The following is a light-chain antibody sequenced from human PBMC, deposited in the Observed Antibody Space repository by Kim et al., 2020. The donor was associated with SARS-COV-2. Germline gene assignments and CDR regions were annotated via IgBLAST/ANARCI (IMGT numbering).Light chain of an antibody. CDR3: QQYDTLPYS. V-gene: IGKV1-33*01. CDR1: QGLSDH. Sequence: ASVGDRVTITCQASQGLSDHLNWYQQKPGKAPNLLIYDDSNLETGVPSRFSGSKSGTDFTLTITSLQPEDIATYYCQQYDTLPYSFGQGTKVDIK. J-gene: IGKJ2*03. CDR2: DDS.